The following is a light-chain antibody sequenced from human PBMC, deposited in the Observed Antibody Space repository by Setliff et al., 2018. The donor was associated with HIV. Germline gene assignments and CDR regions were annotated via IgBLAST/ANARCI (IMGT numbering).Light chain of an antibody. CDR1: SSNIGAGYD. CDR2: ADT. J-gene: IGLJ2*01. Sequence: QSVLTQPPSVSGAPGQRVTISCTGSSSNIGAGYDVHWYQRLPGTTPGLLIYADTNRPSGVSDRFSGSKSGTSASLAISGLQAEDEADYYCQSYDSSLSAHVVFGGGTKVTVL. V-gene: IGLV1-40*01. CDR3: QSYDSSLSAHVV.